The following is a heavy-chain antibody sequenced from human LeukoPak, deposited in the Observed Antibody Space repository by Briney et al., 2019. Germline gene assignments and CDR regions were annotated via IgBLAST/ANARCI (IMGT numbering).Heavy chain of an antibody. D-gene: IGHD3-22*01. V-gene: IGHV3-21*01. CDR3: ARDDDSSGYYYYYYYMDV. J-gene: IGHJ6*03. CDR1: GFTFSSYS. CDR2: ISSSSSYI. Sequence: GGSLRLSCAASGFTFSSYSMNWVRQAPGKGLEWVSSISSSSSYIYYADSVKGRFTISRDNAKNSLYLQMNSQRAEDTAVYYCARDDDSSGYYYYYYYMDVWGKGTTVTVSS.